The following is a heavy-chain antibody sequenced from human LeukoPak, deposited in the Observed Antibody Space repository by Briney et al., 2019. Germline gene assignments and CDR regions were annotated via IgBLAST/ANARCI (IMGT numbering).Heavy chain of an antibody. D-gene: IGHD6-19*01. CDR2: INPNSGGT. Sequence: GASVKVSCKASGYTFTGYYMHWVRQAPGQGLEWMGWINPNSGGTNYAQKFQGRVTMTRDTSISTAYMELSRLRSDDTAFYYCARFYYSSGWYNDHWGQGTLVTVSS. J-gene: IGHJ4*02. V-gene: IGHV1-2*02. CDR3: ARFYYSSGWYNDH. CDR1: GYTFTGYY.